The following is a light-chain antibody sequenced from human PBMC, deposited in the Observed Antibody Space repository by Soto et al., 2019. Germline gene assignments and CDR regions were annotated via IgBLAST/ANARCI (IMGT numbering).Light chain of an antibody. J-gene: IGLJ2*01. Sequence: SYELTQPPSVSVAPGETDRITCGGNNIGRKSAHWYNQKPGQAPVLVIYYDSDRPSGIPERFSGSNSGNTATLTITRVEAGYEADYYCPVWDSNSDQSVFGGGTQLNVL. CDR1: NIGRKS. CDR2: YDS. CDR3: PVWDSNSDQSV. V-gene: IGLV3-21*01.